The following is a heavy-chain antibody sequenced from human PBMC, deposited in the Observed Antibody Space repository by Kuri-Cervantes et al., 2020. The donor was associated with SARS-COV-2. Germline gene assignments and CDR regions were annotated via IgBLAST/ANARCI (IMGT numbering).Heavy chain of an antibody. V-gene: IGHV4-59*12. CDR1: SGSIRSDY. Sequence: GSLRLSCTASSGSIRSDYWSWIRQPPGKGLEWLGYIHYTGSTNYSPSLQSRVTISVNTSKKQFSLKLSSVTAADTAVYYCARLYSSSWYGSSGKQIDYWGQGTLVTVSS. J-gene: IGHJ4*02. CDR2: IHYTGST. D-gene: IGHD6-13*01. CDR3: ARLYSSSWYGSSGKQIDY.